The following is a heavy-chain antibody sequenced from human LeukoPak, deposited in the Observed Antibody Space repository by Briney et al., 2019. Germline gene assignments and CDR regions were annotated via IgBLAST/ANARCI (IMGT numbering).Heavy chain of an antibody. CDR1: GGSVNSGGYY. J-gene: IGHJ5*02. CDR2: IYTSETT. V-gene: IGHV4-61*02. D-gene: IGHD2-15*01. CDR3: ARVVVAATCWFDP. Sequence: SETLSLTCTVSGGSVNSGGYYWTWIRQPAGKGLEWIGRIYTSETTNYNPSLKSRVSISIDTSKNQFSLKLSSVTAADTAVYYCARVVVAATCWFDPWGQGTLVTVSS.